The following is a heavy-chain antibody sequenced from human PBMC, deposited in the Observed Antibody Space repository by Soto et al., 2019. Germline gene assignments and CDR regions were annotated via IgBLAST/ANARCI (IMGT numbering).Heavy chain of an antibody. V-gene: IGHV4-59*01. D-gene: IGHD1-26*01. CDR1: GGSISSYY. Sequence: QVQLQESGPGLVKPSETLSLTCTVSGGSISSYYWSWIRQPPGKGLEWIGYIYYSGSTNYNPSLKSRVTISVDTSKNQFSLKLSSVTAEDTAVYYCARDKGSYSGAYFDYWGQGTLVTVSS. CDR3: ARDKGSYSGAYFDY. CDR2: IYYSGST. J-gene: IGHJ4*02.